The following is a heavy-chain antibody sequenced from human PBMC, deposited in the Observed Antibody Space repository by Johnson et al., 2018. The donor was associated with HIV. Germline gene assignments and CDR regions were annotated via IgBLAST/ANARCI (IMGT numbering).Heavy chain of an antibody. CDR3: AREGGVHCTGGVCYRSTDAFDF. V-gene: IGHV3-30*04. Sequence: QVQLVESGGGVVQPGGSLRLSCAASGFTFSSYTMHWVRQAPGKGLEWVAVISYDGSNKYYADSVKGRFTISRDNSKNTLYLQMNSLRAEDTAVYYCAREGGVHCTGGVCYRSTDAFDFWGQGTMVTVSS. J-gene: IGHJ3*01. CDR2: ISYDGSNK. D-gene: IGHD2-8*02. CDR1: GFTFSSYT.